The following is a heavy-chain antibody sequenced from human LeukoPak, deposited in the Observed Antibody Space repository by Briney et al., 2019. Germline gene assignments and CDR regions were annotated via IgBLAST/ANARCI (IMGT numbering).Heavy chain of an antibody. CDR3: ATNRWGSGYFDY. CDR1: GYTFTSYG. V-gene: IGHV1-18*01. D-gene: IGHD2-15*01. Sequence: ASVKVSCKASGYTFTSYGISWVRQAPGQGLEWMGWISAYNGNTNYAQKLQGRVTMTTDTSTSTAYMELSSLRSEDTAVYYCATNRWGSGYFDYWGQGTLVTVSS. CDR2: ISAYNGNT. J-gene: IGHJ4*02.